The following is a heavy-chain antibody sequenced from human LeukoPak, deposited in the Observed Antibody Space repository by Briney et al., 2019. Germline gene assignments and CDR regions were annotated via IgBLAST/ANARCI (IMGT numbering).Heavy chain of an antibody. V-gene: IGHV1-46*01. CDR3: ARDQEGFDY. J-gene: IGHJ4*02. CDR2: IYPRDGST. CDR1: GYTFTSNY. Sequence: ASVKVSCKASGYTFTSNYIHWVRQAPGQGLEWMGMIYPRDGSTSYAQKFQGRVTVTRDTYTSTVHMELSGLRSEDTAVYYCARDQEGFDYWGQGTLVTVSS.